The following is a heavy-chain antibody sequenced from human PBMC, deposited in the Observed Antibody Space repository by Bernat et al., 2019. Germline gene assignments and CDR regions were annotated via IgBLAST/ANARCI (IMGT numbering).Heavy chain of an antibody. CDR2: FYSGGST. V-gene: IGHV3-53*02. J-gene: IGHJ6*02. D-gene: IGHD3-10*01. CDR3: ARARGRCTMVRGVNARLYGMDV. Sequence: EVQLVETGGGLIQPGGSLRLSCAASGFTVSSNYMSWVRQAPGKGLEWVSVFYSGGSTYYADAVKGRFTISKDNSKNTLYLQMNSLRAEDTAVYYCARARGRCTMVRGVNARLYGMDVWGQGTTVTVSS. CDR1: GFTVSSNY.